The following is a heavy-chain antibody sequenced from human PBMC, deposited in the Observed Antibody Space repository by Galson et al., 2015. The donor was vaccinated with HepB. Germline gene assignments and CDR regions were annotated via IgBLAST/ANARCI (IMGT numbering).Heavy chain of an antibody. J-gene: IGHJ4*02. CDR2: ISSSSSTI. D-gene: IGHD3-22*01. Sequence: SLRLSCAASGFTFSSYSMNWVRQAPGKGLEWVSYISSSSSTIYYADSVKGRFTISRDNAKNSLYLQMNSLRAEDTAVYYCARGSYYYDSSGYHYWGQGTLVTVSS. V-gene: IGHV3-48*01. CDR3: ARGSYYYDSSGYHY. CDR1: GFTFSSYS.